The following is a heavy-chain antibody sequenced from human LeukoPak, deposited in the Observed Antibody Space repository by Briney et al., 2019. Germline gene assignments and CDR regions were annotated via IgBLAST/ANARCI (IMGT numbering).Heavy chain of an antibody. V-gene: IGHV4-59*08. CDR2: IYYSGST. Sequence: SETLSLTCTVSGGSISSYYWSWIRQPPGKGLEWIGYIYYSGSTNYNPSLKSRVTISVDTSKNQFSLELSSVTAADTAVYYCARSYPWGLSAFDIWGQGTMVTVSS. J-gene: IGHJ3*02. D-gene: IGHD3-16*02. CDR3: ARSYPWGLSAFDI. CDR1: GGSISSYY.